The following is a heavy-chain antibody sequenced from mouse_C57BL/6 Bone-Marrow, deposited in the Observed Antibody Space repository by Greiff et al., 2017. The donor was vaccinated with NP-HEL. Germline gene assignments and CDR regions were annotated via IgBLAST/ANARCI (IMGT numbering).Heavy chain of an antibody. J-gene: IGHJ3*01. CDR3: ARSQFGGSSYAWFAY. CDR2: IDPANGNT. D-gene: IGHD1-1*01. Sequence: EVQLQESVAELVRPGASVKLSCTASGFNIKNTYMHWVKQRPEQGLEWIGRIDPANGNTKYAPKFQGKATITADTSSNTAYLQLSSLTSEDTAIYYCARSQFGGSSYAWFAYWGQGTLVTVSA. V-gene: IGHV14-3*01. CDR1: GFNIKNTY.